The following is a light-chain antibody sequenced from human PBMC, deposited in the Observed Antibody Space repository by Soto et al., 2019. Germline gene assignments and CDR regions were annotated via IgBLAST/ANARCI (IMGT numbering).Light chain of an antibody. Sequence: EIEMTQSPATLSVSPGDSATLSCRASQRVDSSVAWYQQKPGQAPRRLIYGASTRATGTPGRFSGSGYGTEFTLPISSLQSEDIAVYFCQQYNTWLPLTFGGGTKVDIK. J-gene: IGKJ4*01. CDR3: QQYNTWLPLT. V-gene: IGKV3-15*01. CDR2: GAS. CDR1: QRVDSS.